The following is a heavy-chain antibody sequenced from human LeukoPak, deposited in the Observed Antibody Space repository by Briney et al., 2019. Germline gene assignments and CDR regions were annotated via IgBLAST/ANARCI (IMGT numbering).Heavy chain of an antibody. CDR2: IYYSGST. CDR3: ARGRYYDFWSGYYPFDY. V-gene: IGHV4-59*01. CDR1: GGSISSYY. Sequence: PSETLSLTCTVSGGSISSYYWSWIRQPPGKGLEWIGYIYYSGSTNYNPSLKSRVTISVDTSKNQFSLKLSSVTAADTAVYYCARGRYYDFWSGYYPFDYWGQGTLVIVSS. J-gene: IGHJ4*02. D-gene: IGHD3-3*01.